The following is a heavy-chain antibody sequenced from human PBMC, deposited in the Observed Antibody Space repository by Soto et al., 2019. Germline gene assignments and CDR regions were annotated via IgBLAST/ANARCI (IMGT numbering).Heavy chain of an antibody. J-gene: IGHJ6*02. CDR3: ARDRPLDYYGMDV. CDR2: INPNSGGT. V-gene: IGHV1-2*04. Sequence: VKVSCKASGYTFTGYYMHWVRQAPGQGLEWMGWINPNSGGTNYAQKFQGWVTMTRDTSISTAYMELSRLRSDDTAVYYCARDRPLDYYGMDVWGQGTTVTVSS. CDR1: GYTFTGYY.